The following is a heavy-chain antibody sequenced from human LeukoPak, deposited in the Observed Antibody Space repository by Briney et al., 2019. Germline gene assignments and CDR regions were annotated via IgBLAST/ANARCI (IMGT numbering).Heavy chain of an antibody. CDR1: GFTFDDYA. CDR2: FTGDAGTT. CDR3: AKDFLESSGWYESVDY. J-gene: IGHJ4*02. V-gene: IGHV3-43*02. D-gene: IGHD6-19*01. Sequence: GWSMRLSCAASGFTFDDYAMHWVRQAPGKGLEWVSLFTGDAGTTYYADSVKGRFTNSRDNSKNSLYLQMNSLRTEDTALYYCAKDFLESSGWYESVDYWGQGTLVTVSS.